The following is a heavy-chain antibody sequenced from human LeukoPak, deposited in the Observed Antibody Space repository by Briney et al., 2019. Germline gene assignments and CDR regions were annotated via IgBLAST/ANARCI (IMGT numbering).Heavy chain of an antibody. CDR2: IYVSGTT. J-gene: IGHJ5*02. Sequence: PSETLSLTCNVSGGSINHGAYYWNWIRQHPGKGLEWIGYIYVSGTTSYNPSLQSRVTMSIDKSKNRFSLKMNSVTAADSAVYYCARSEGRWFDPWGQGTLVTVSS. CDR1: GGSINHGAYY. CDR3: ARSEGRWFDP. V-gene: IGHV4-31*03.